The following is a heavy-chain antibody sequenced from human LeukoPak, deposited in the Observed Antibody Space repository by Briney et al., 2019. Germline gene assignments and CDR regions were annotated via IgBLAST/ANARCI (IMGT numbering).Heavy chain of an antibody. D-gene: IGHD2-2*01. Sequence: SETLSLTCTVSGGSISSNDYYWGWIRQPPGKGLEWIGRIYTSGSTNYNPSLKSRVTISVDTSKNQFSLKLSSVTAADTAVYYCARDRVVVVPAARGYYYYYYMDVWGKGTTVTVSS. CDR3: ARDRVVVVPAARGYYYYYYMDV. V-gene: IGHV4-61*02. CDR2: IYTSGST. CDR1: GGSISSNDYY. J-gene: IGHJ6*03.